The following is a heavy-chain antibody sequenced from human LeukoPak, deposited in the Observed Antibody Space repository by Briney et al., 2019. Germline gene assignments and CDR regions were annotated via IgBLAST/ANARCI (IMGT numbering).Heavy chain of an antibody. J-gene: IGHJ4*02. CDR2: VYYSGDT. Sequence: SETLSLTCTVSGGSINNYYWSWIRQPPGKGLEWVGYVYYSGDTDYNPSLKGRVTVSVDRSKNQFSLKLSSVAAADTAVYYCARLDSSGYYHLDYWGQGTLVTVSS. CDR3: ARLDSSGYYHLDY. CDR1: GGSINNYY. D-gene: IGHD3-22*01. V-gene: IGHV4-59*08.